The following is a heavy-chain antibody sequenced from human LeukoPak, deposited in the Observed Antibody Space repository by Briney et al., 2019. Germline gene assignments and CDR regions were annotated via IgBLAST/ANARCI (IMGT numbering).Heavy chain of an antibody. CDR2: ISYDGSNK. CDR3: AKDRLIWFGELLRYYYYGMDA. Sequence: GGSLRLSCAASGFTFSSYGMHWVRQAPGKGLEWVAVISYDGSNKYYADSVKGRFTISRDNSKNTLYLQMNSLRAEDTAVYYCAKDRLIWFGELLRYYYYGMDAWGQGTTVTVSS. D-gene: IGHD3-10*01. CDR1: GFTFSSYG. V-gene: IGHV3-30*18. J-gene: IGHJ6*02.